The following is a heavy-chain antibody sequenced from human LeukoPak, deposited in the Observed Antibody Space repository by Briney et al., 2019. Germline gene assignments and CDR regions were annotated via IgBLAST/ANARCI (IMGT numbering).Heavy chain of an antibody. V-gene: IGHV3-30*18. CDR3: AKDGMYSSSSSYYFDY. CDR2: ISYDGSNK. Sequence: GRSLRLSCAASGFTFSSCGMHWVRQAPGKGLEWVAVISYDGSNKYYADSVKGRFTISRDNSKNTLYLQMNSLRAEDTAVYYCAKDGMYSSSSSYYFDYWGQGTLVTVSS. D-gene: IGHD6-6*01. CDR1: GFTFSSCG. J-gene: IGHJ4*02.